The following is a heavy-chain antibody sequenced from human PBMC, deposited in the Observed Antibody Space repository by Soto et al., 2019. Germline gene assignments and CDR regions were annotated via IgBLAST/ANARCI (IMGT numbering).Heavy chain of an antibody. J-gene: IGHJ4*02. Sequence: EASVKVSCKASGYTFTSYDINWVRQATGQGLEWMGWMNPNSGNTGYAQKFQGRVTMTRNTSISTAYMELSSLRSEDTAVYYCAARWNYRHRAMGHWGQGTLVTVSS. CDR3: AARWNYRHRAMGH. CDR1: GYTFTSYD. D-gene: IGHD1-7*01. V-gene: IGHV1-8*01. CDR2: MNPNSGNT.